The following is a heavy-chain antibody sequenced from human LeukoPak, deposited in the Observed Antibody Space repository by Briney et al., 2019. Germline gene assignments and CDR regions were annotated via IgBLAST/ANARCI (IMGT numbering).Heavy chain of an antibody. CDR1: GFTFSSYA. Sequence: GGSLRLSCAASGFTFSSYAMSWVRQAPGKGLEWVSAISGSGGSTYYADSVKGRFTISRDNSKSTLYLQMNSLRAEDTAVYYCAKDVGATTFYDYWGQGTLVTVSS. J-gene: IGHJ4*02. D-gene: IGHD1-26*01. V-gene: IGHV3-23*01. CDR2: ISGSGGST. CDR3: AKDVGATTFYDY.